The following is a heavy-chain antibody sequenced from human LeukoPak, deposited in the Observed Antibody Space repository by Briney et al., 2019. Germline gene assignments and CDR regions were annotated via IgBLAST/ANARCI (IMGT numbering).Heavy chain of an antibody. CDR1: GFTFSSYW. V-gene: IGHV3-74*01. Sequence: GGSLRLSCAASGFTFSSYWMHWVRQLPGKGLVWVSRINSDASSTSYADSVKGRFTISRDNAKNSLYLQMNSLRAEDTAVYYCARDPTSSWETAFDIWGQGTMVTVSS. J-gene: IGHJ3*02. D-gene: IGHD1-26*01. CDR3: ARDPTSSWETAFDI. CDR2: INSDASST.